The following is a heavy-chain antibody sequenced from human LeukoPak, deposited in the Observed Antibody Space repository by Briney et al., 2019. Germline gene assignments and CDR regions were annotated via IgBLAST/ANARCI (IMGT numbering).Heavy chain of an antibody. CDR2: INHSGST. J-gene: IGHJ4*02. V-gene: IGHV4-34*01. D-gene: IGHD4-17*01. CDR3: AREVGGDFDALDY. CDR1: GGSFSGYY. Sequence: SETLSLTCAVYGGSFSGYYWSWIRQPPGKGLEWIGEINHSGSTNYNPSLKSRVTISVDTSKNQFSLKLSSVTAADTAVYYCAREVGGDFDALDYWGQGTLVTVSS.